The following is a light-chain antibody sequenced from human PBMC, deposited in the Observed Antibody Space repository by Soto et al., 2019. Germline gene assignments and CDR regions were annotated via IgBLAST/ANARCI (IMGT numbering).Light chain of an antibody. CDR2: GVS. J-gene: IGLJ3*02. CDR3: SSYTTSNTWV. Sequence: QSALTQPASVSGSPGQSITISCTGSSNDVGALNYVSWYRHSPGEAPKVLIRGVSIRPSGVSIRFSASKSANTASLTISGLQAEDEALYYCSSYTTSNTWVFGGGTKVTVL. CDR1: SNDVGALNY. V-gene: IGLV2-14*03.